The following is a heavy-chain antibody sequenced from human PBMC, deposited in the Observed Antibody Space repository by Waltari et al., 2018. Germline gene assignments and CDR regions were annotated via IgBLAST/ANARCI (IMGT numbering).Heavy chain of an antibody. CDR2: IYYSGST. J-gene: IGHJ4*02. V-gene: IGHV4-59*11. Sequence: QVHLQESAPGLVKPSETLSLTCTVSGGPISSHYWSWIRQPPGKGLEWIGYIYYSGSTNYNPSLKSRVTISVDTSKNQFSLKLSSVTAADTAVYYCARVGDILTGYYLDYWGQGTLVTVSS. CDR1: GGPISSHY. CDR3: ARVGDILTGYYLDY. D-gene: IGHD3-9*01.